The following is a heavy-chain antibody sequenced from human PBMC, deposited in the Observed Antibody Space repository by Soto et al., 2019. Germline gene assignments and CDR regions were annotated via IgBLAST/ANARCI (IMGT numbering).Heavy chain of an antibody. CDR1: GYRFTSYW. J-gene: IGHJ6*02. CDR2: IDPSDSYT. Sequence: PGESLKIPCKGSGYRFTSYWITWVRQMPGKGLEWMGRIDPSDSYTNYSPSFQGHVSMSADKSISTAYLQWSSLKASDTAMYYCARVTGYPNYYGMDVWGQGTTVTVSS. CDR3: ARVTGYPNYYGMDV. D-gene: IGHD3-9*01. V-gene: IGHV5-10-1*01.